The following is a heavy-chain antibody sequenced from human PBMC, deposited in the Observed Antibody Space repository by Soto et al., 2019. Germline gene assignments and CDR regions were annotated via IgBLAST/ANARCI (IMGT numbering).Heavy chain of an antibody. CDR1: GYRFTSQW. CDR3: ARRDAYNLDY. V-gene: IGHV5-51*01. Sequence: GESLKISCKGSGYRFTSQWICWVRQVPVKGLEWMGIIYPGDSDTRYSPSFQGQVTISADKSISTAYLQWSSLKASDTAIYYCARRDAYNLDYWGQGTLVTVSS. J-gene: IGHJ4*02. D-gene: IGHD1-1*01. CDR2: IYPGDSDT.